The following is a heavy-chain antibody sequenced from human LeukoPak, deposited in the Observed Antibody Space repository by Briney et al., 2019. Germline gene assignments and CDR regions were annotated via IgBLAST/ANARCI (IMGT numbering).Heavy chain of an antibody. CDR3: ARDGWGNLETFYNWFDT. J-gene: IGHJ5*02. Sequence: EASVKVSCKSSGYTFTAYYIHWMRQAPGQGLEWMGWFNPNNDKTNYARKFQGRVTMTGDTSITTAHMELNRLTYDDTAVYYCARDGWGNLETFYNWFDTWGQGTLVTVSS. V-gene: IGHV1-2*02. CDR2: FNPNNDKT. D-gene: IGHD3-3*01. CDR1: GYTFTAYY.